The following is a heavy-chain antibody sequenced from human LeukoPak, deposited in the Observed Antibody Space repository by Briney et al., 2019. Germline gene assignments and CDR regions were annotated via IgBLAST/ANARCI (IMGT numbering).Heavy chain of an antibody. CDR2: IYWSDEK. CDR3: SHTRNYDFWTGGFDY. CDR1: GFSLRSSGVG. Sequence: SGPTLVKPTQTLTLTCTFSGFSLRSSGVGVGWIRQPPGKALEWLALIYWSDEKRYSPSLKSRLSITKDTSKNQVVLTMTNMDPVDTATYYCSHTRNYDFWTGGFDYWGQGTLVTVSS. J-gene: IGHJ4*02. V-gene: IGHV2-5*01. D-gene: IGHD3/OR15-3a*01.